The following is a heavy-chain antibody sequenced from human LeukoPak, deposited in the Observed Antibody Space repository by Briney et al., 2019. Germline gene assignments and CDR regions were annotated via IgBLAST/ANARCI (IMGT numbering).Heavy chain of an antibody. Sequence: PGGSLRLSCAASGFTVSSKYMSWVRQAPGKGLEWVSAISGSGGSTYYADSVKGRFTISRDNSKNTLYLQMNSLRAEDTAVYYCAKLRRLGYCSGGSCYSVRKSYYFDYWGQGTLVTVSS. CDR3: AKLRRLGYCSGGSCYSVRKSYYFDY. D-gene: IGHD2-15*01. J-gene: IGHJ4*02. CDR2: ISGSGGST. CDR1: GFTVSSKY. V-gene: IGHV3-23*01.